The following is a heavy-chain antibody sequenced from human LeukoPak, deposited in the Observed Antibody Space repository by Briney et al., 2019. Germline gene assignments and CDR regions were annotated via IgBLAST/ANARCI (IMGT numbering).Heavy chain of an antibody. J-gene: IGHJ4*02. CDR2: ISSSDSTI. Sequence: GGSLRLSCAASGFTFSDYYMSWIRQAPGKGLEWVSYISSSDSTIYYADSVKGRFTISRDNAKNSLYLQMNSLRAEDTAVYYCAREMAYYGSGTYYNSFDYWAREPWSPSPQ. CDR1: GFTFSDYY. CDR3: AREMAYYGSGTYYNSFDY. D-gene: IGHD3-10*01. V-gene: IGHV3-11*01.